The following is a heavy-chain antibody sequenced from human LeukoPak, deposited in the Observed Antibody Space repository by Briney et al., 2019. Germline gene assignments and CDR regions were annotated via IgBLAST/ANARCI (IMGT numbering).Heavy chain of an antibody. J-gene: IGHJ5*02. V-gene: IGHV3-23*01. CDR1: GFTFSSYA. Sequence: GGSLRLSCAASGFTFSSYAMSWVRQAPGKGLEWVSAISGSGGSTYYADSVKDRFTISSDNSNNTLYLQMNSLRAEDTAVYYCAKLPSIAAAGTGWFDPWGQGTLVTVSS. CDR2: ISGSGGST. D-gene: IGHD6-13*01. CDR3: AKLPSIAAAGTGWFDP.